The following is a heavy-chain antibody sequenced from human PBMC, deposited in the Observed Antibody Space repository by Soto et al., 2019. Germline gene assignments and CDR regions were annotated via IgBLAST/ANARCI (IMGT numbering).Heavy chain of an antibody. V-gene: IGHV3-15*07. CDR3: TTGSVEGV. CDR2: IKRKIDGETT. D-gene: IGHD2-15*01. J-gene: IGHJ6*02. Sequence: EVQLVESGGGLVKPGGSLRLSCVASGFSITNAWMNWVRQAPGQGLEWVGRIKRKIDGETTDYAEPVKGRFTISRADLRNMRYLQTNSLKVDVTGLYYCTTGSVEGVWGPGATVTVSS. CDR1: GFSITNAW.